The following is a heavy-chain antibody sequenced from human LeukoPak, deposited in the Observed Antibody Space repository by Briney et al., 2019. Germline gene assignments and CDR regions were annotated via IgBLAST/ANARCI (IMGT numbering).Heavy chain of an antibody. J-gene: IGHJ6*02. V-gene: IGHV4-34*01. CDR1: GGSFSGYY. CDR2: INHSGST. CDR3: ARGGENSGMDV. Sequence: SETLSLTCAVYGGSFSGYYWSWIRQPPGKGLEWIGEINHSGSTNYNPSLKSRVTISVDTSKNQFSLKLSSVAAADTAVYYCARGGENSGMDVWGQGTAVTVSS. D-gene: IGHD3-10*01.